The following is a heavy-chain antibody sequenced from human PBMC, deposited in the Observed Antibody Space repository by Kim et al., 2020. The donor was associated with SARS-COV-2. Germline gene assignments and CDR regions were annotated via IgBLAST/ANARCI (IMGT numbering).Heavy chain of an antibody. CDR2: ISGDGGST. CDR3: AKDMRPENWGIYY. D-gene: IGHD7-27*01. J-gene: IGHJ4*02. V-gene: IGHV3-43*02. Sequence: GGSLRLFCAASGFTFDDYAMHWVRQAPGKGLEWVSFISGDGGSTYYADSVKGRFTISRDNSKNSLYLQMNSLRTEDTALYYCAKDMRPENWGIYYWGQGTLVTVST. CDR1: GFTFDDYA.